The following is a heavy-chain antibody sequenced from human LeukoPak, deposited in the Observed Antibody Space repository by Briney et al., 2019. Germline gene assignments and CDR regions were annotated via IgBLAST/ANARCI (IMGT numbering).Heavy chain of an antibody. V-gene: IGHV3-30*01. Sequence: GGSLRLSCAASGFTFSSYAMHWVRHAPGKGVEWVALISYDGSNKYYADSVKGRFTISRDNSKNTLYLQMNSLRAEDTAVYYCARGEKRGLVRRVDYWGQGTLVTVSS. J-gene: IGHJ4*02. CDR3: ARGEKRGLVRRVDY. D-gene: IGHD6-19*01. CDR1: GFTFSSYA. CDR2: ISYDGSNK.